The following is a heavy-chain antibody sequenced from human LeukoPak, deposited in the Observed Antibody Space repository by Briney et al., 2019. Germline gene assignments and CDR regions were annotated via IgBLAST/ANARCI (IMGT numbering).Heavy chain of an antibody. CDR3: ARDPRDGSDY. Sequence: GGSLRLSCAASGFTFSSYGMHWVRQAPGKGLEWVAFIRYDGSNKYYADSVKGRFTISRDNSKNSLYLQMNSLRAEDTAVYYCARDPRDGSDYWGQGTLVTVSS. D-gene: IGHD5-24*01. CDR1: GFTFSSYG. CDR2: IRYDGSNK. J-gene: IGHJ4*02. V-gene: IGHV3-30*02.